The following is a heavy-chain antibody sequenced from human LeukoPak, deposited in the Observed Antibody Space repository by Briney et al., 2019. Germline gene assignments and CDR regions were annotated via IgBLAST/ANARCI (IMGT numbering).Heavy chain of an antibody. J-gene: IGHJ4*02. CDR3: ARVAKERVGGVYYFDY. D-gene: IGHD1-1*01. CDR2: IGTAGDT. Sequence: GGPLRLSFAASGFTFSDYDMHWVRQATGKGLEWVSAIGTAGDTYYTGSVKGRFTISRENAKNSLYLQMNSLRAGDTAVYYCARVAKERVGGVYYFDYWGQGTLVTVSS. V-gene: IGHV3-13*01. CDR1: GFTFSDYD.